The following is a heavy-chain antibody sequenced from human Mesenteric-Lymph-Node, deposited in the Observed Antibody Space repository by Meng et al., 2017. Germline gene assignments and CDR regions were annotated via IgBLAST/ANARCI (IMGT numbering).Heavy chain of an antibody. V-gene: IGHV3-49*03. CDR1: GFTFGDYA. J-gene: IGHJ6*02. CDR3: ARQTAVAGRLYYYYGMDV. CDR2: IRSKAYGGTT. D-gene: IGHD6-19*01. Sequence: GGSLRLSCAASGFTFGDYAMSWFRQAPGKGLEWVGFIRSKAYGGTTEYAASVKGRFTISRDDSKSIAYLQMNSLKTEDTAVYYCARQTAVAGRLYYYYGMDVWGQGTTVTVSS.